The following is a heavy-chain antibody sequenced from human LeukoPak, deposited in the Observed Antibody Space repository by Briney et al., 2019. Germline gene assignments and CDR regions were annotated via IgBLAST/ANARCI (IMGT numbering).Heavy chain of an antibody. Sequence: PGTSLRLSCAASGFTFSSYGMHWVCQAPGKGLEWVAVIWYDGSNKYYVDSVKGRFTISRDNSKNTLYLQMNSLRAEDTPVYYCAKEDEYYYDSSGYSYFDYWGQGTLVTVSS. CDR3: AKEDEYYYDSSGYSYFDY. D-gene: IGHD3-22*01. CDR2: IWYDGSNK. J-gene: IGHJ4*02. V-gene: IGHV3-33*06. CDR1: GFTFSSYG.